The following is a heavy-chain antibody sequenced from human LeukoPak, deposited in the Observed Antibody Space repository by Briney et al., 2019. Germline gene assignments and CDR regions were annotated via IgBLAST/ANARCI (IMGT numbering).Heavy chain of an antibody. D-gene: IGHD3-22*01. CDR1: GYSFTSYW. J-gene: IGHJ4*02. Sequence: GESLKISCKGSGYSFTSYWIAWVRQMPGKGLEWMWIIYPGDSDTRYSPSFQGQVTISADKSISTAYLQWSSLKASDTGMYYCARGSRGYYDSSGYSLLGYWGQGTLVTVSS. CDR2: IYPGDSDT. V-gene: IGHV5-51*01. CDR3: ARGSRGYYDSSGYSLLGY.